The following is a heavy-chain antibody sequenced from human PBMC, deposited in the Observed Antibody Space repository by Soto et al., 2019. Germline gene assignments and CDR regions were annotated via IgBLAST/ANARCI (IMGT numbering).Heavy chain of an antibody. J-gene: IGHJ4*02. V-gene: IGHV4-30-2*01. CDR1: GGSISSGGYS. D-gene: IGHD6-19*01. CDR3: ARVSSGWYRGYFDY. Sequence: ASETLSLTCAVSGGSISSGGYSWSWIRQPPGKGLEWIGYIYHSGSTYYNPSLKSRVTISVDRSKNQFSLKLSSVTAADTAVYYCARVSSGWYRGYFDYWGQGXLVTVYS. CDR2: IYHSGST.